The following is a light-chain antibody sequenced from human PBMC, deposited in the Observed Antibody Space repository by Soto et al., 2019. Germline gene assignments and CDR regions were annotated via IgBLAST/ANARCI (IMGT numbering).Light chain of an antibody. Sequence: SVLTKPASVSGSPGQWITISCTGTSSDVGSYNLVSWYQQHPGKAPKLMIYEVSKRPSGVSNRFSGSKSGNTASLTISGLQAEDEADYYCCSYAGSSTFVFGTGTKVTVL. CDR3: CSYAGSSTFV. CDR1: SSDVGSYNL. V-gene: IGLV2-23*02. J-gene: IGLJ1*01. CDR2: EVS.